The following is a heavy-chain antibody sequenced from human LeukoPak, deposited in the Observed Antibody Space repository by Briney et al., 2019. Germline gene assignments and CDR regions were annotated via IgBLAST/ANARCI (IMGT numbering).Heavy chain of an antibody. Sequence: PGGSLRLSCAASGFTFSSYAMSWVRQAPGKGLEWVSAISGSGGSTYYADSVKGRFTISRDNSKNTLYLQMNSLRAEDTAVYYCAKAPMIVVVISGYFQHWGQGTLVTVSS. CDR1: GFTFSSYA. CDR3: AKAPMIVVVISGYFQH. J-gene: IGHJ1*01. D-gene: IGHD3-22*01. CDR2: ISGSGGST. V-gene: IGHV3-23*01.